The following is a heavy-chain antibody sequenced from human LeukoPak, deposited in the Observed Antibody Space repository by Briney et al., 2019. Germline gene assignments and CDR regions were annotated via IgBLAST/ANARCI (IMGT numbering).Heavy chain of an antibody. CDR2: ISAYNGNT. CDR1: GYTFTGYY. D-gene: IGHD2-2*01. V-gene: IGHV1-18*04. J-gene: IGHJ5*02. Sequence: ASVKVSCKASGYTFTGYYMHWVRQAPGQGLEWMGWISAYNGNTNYAQKLQGRVTMTTDTSTSTAYMELRSLRSDDTAVYYCARSYSSGSTSRWDPTGTWFDPWGQGTLVTVSS. CDR3: ARSYSSGSTSRWDPTGTWFDP.